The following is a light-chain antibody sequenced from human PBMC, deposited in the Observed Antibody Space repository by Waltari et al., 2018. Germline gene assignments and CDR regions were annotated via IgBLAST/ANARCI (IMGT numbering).Light chain of an antibody. J-gene: IGLJ3*02. CDR1: SGSLSTTSY. CDR2: KAN. CDR3: ALYMGSGIWV. V-gene: IGLV8-61*01. Sequence: QTVVTQEPSLSVSPGGTVTRTCASRSGSLSTTSYPTWYQQTPGQAPRTLVYKANARSSGVPDRFSGSILGNTAALTITGAQADDESDYYCALYMGSGIWVFGGGTRLTVL.